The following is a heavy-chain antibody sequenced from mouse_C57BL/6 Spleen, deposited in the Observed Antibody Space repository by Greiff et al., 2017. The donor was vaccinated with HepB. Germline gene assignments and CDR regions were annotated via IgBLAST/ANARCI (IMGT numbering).Heavy chain of an antibody. CDR3: ARDDYDGVSAMDY. Sequence: EVNLVESGGGLVKPGGSLKLSCAASGFTFSSYAMSWVRQTPEKRLEWVATISDGGSYTYYPDNVKGRFTISRDNAKNNLYLQMSHLKSEDTAMYYCARDDYDGVSAMDYWGQGTSVTVSS. V-gene: IGHV5-4*01. J-gene: IGHJ4*01. D-gene: IGHD2-4*01. CDR2: ISDGGSYT. CDR1: GFTFSSYA.